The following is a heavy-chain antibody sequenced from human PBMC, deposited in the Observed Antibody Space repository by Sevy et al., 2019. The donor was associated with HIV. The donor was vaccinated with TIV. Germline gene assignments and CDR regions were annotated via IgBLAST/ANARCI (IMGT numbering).Heavy chain of an antibody. CDR2: ISSSSSYI. D-gene: IGHD3-3*01. CDR3: ARGVRDFWSGYPDY. Sequence: GGSLRLSCAASGFTFSSYSMNWVRQAPGKGLEWVSSISSSSSYIYYADSVKGRFTISRDNAKNSLYLQMNSLRAEDTAVDYCARGVRDFWSGYPDYWGQGTLVTVSS. V-gene: IGHV3-21*01. CDR1: GFTFSSYS. J-gene: IGHJ4*02.